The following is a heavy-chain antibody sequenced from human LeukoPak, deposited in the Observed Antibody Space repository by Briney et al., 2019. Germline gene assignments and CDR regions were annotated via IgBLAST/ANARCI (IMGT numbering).Heavy chain of an antibody. J-gene: IGHJ3*02. Sequence: SETLSLTCTVSGGSISSRAHYWGWIRQPPGKGLEWIGYIYYSGSTNYNPSLKSRVTISVDTSKNQFSLKLSSVTAADTAVYYCARALGWDCSGGSCLDAFDIWGQGTMVTVSS. CDR2: IYYSGST. CDR1: GGSISSRAHY. D-gene: IGHD2-15*01. CDR3: ARALGWDCSGGSCLDAFDI. V-gene: IGHV4-61*08.